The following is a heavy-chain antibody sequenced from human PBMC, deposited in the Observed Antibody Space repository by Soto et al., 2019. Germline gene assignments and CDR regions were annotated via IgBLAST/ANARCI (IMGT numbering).Heavy chain of an antibody. J-gene: IGHJ6*02. CDR2: IKQDGSEK. CDR3: ARDPVPLLDGMDV. V-gene: IGHV3-7*01. CDR1: VFTFSSYW. Sequence: HPWWSLRLSCSASVFTFSSYWMSWVRQAPGKGLEWVANIKQDGSEKYYVDSVKGRFTISRDNAKNSLYLQMNSLRAEDTAVYYCARDPVPLLDGMDVWGQGTTVTVSS.